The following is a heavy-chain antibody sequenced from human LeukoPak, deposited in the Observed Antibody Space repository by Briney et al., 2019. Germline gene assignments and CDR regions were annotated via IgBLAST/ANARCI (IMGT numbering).Heavy chain of an antibody. CDR2: INPNSGGT. CDR1: GGTFSSYA. Sequence: ASVKVSCKASGGTFSSYAISWVRQAPGQGLEWMGWINPNSGGTNYAQKFQGRVTMTRDTSISTAYMELSRLRSDDTAVYYCARGLRIAAAGTFGYWGQGTLVTVSS. V-gene: IGHV1-2*02. CDR3: ARGLRIAAAGTFGY. J-gene: IGHJ4*02. D-gene: IGHD6-13*01.